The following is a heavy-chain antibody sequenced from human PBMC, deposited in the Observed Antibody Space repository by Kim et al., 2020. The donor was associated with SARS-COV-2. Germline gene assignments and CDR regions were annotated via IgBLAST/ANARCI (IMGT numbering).Heavy chain of an antibody. CDR2: FYRGGST. D-gene: IGHD3-9*01. CDR1: GFSISSDYY. J-gene: IGHJ4*02. CDR3: ARARGLRYPFDL. V-gene: IGHV4-38-2*02. Sequence: SETLSLTCTVSGFSISSDYYWGWSRQSPGTGLGWIGIFYRGGSTYYPPSLKTRVTISGDTSKNQFSLNLNYVTAADTAVYFCARARGLRYPFDLWGQGTPGTVSS.